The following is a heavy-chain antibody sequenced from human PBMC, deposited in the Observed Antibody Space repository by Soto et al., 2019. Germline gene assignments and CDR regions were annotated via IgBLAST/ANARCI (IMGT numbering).Heavy chain of an antibody. J-gene: IGHJ6*03. CDR2: IKQDGSEK. V-gene: IGHV3-7*01. D-gene: IGHD4-17*01. CDR1: GFTFSSYW. CDR3: ARVAPVGLYGDPPYYYYMDV. Sequence: GESLKISCAASGFTFSSYWMSWVRQAPGKGLEWVANIKQDGSEKYYVDSVKGRFTISRDNAKNSLYLQMNSLRAEDTAVYYCARVAPVGLYGDPPYYYYMDVWGKGTTVTVSS.